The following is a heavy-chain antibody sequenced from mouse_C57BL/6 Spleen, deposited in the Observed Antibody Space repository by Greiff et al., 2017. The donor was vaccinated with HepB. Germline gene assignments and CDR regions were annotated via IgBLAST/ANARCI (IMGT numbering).Heavy chain of an antibody. CDR3: AGYYGSSYCWFAY. CDR2: IYPGSGST. CDR1: GYTFTSYW. D-gene: IGHD1-1*01. Sequence: QVQLKQPGAELVKPGASVKMSCKASGYTFTSYWITWVKQRPGQGLEWIGDIYPGSGSTNYNEKFKSKATLTVDTSSSTAYMQLSSLTSEDSAVYYCAGYYGSSYCWFAYWGQGTLVTVSA. J-gene: IGHJ3*01. V-gene: IGHV1-55*01.